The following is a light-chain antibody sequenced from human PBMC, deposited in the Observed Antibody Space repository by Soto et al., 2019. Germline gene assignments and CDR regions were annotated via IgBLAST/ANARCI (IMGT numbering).Light chain of an antibody. CDR2: GAS. V-gene: IGKV3-15*01. Sequence: EIVMTQSPATLSVSPGERATLSCRASRSVSSNLAWYQQKPGQAPRLLIYGASTRATGIPSRFSDSGSGTEFTLTISSLQPDDFATYYCQHYNSYSEAFGQGTKVDIK. CDR1: RSVSSN. CDR3: QHYNSYSEA. J-gene: IGKJ1*01.